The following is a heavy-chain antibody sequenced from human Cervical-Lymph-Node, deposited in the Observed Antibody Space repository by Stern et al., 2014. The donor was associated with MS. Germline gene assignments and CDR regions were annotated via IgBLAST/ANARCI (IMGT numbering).Heavy chain of an antibody. D-gene: IGHD1-7*01. CDR3: SRVRELGMDV. CDR1: GGTFSSYA. V-gene: IGHV1-69*01. Sequence: VHLVESGAEVKKPGSSVKVSCKASGGTFSSYAISWVRQAPGQGLEWMGGIIAIFGSANYAQKFQGRLTITADESTSTAFMELRSLRSEDTAVYYCSRVRELGMDVWGQGTTVTVSS. J-gene: IGHJ6*02. CDR2: IIAIFGSA.